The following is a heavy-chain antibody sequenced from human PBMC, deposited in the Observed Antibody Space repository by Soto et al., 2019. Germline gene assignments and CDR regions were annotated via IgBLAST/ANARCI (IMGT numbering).Heavy chain of an antibody. J-gene: IGHJ4*02. Sequence: QVQLVQSGTVVQRRGSSVKVSCQASGGTFSSHGMAWVRQAPGQGLEWMGGIIPTFGTPTYAPKFQGRVTITADKSTNTAYMALSSLRSEDTGVYYCASERSAQYFDFWGQGTVITVSS. V-gene: IGHV1-69*06. CDR3: ASERSAQYFDF. CDR2: IIPTFGTP. CDR1: GGTFSSHG. D-gene: IGHD1-26*01.